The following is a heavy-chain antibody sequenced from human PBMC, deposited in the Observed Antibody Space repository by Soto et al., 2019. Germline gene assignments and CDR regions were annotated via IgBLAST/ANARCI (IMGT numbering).Heavy chain of an antibody. CDR1: GYIFVNYG. Sequence: QVQLVQSGDEVKKPGASVKVSCKASGYIFVNYGIAWVRQAPGQGLEWMGWISPYTGNTHSATQVQGRLTMTTDTSTSTAYMDMASLTSDDTAVYYCVRVDNYVTPTPQDVWGQGTTVTVSS. CDR3: VRVDNYVTPTPQDV. J-gene: IGHJ6*02. CDR2: ISPYTGNT. V-gene: IGHV1-18*01. D-gene: IGHD3-16*01.